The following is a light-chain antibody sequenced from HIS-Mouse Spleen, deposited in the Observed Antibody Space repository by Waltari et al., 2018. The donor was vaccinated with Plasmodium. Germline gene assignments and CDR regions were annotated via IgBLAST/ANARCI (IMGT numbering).Light chain of an antibody. CDR2: SVS. V-gene: IGLV2-11*01. CDR1: SRAVGGYNY. Sequence: QSALTQPRSVSGSPGQSVTISCTGTSRAVGGYNYVSWYQQHPGKAPNLMISSVSKRPSGGPDRFSGSKSGNTASRTISGLQAEDEADYYCCSYAGSYTWVFGGGTKLTVL. CDR3: CSYAGSYTWV. J-gene: IGLJ3*02.